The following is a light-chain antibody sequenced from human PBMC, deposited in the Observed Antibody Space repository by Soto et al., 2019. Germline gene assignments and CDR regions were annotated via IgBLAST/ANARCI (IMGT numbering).Light chain of an antibody. V-gene: IGLV2-11*01. Sequence: QSALTQPRSVSGSPGQSLTISCTGSSXDVGRYEYVSWYQQHPGKGPKLIIYDVSERPAGVPDRFSGSKSGNTASLTISGLQAEDEADYSCCSFAGSYTYVFGGGTKVTVL. CDR1: SXDVGRYEY. CDR2: DVS. CDR3: CSFAGSYTYV. J-gene: IGLJ1*01.